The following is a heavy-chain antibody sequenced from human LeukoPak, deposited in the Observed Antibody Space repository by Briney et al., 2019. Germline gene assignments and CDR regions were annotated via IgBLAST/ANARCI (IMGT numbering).Heavy chain of an antibody. Sequence: GGSLRLSCAGSGFTFSDFTINWVRQAPGKGLEWVSAISGSGGSTYYADSVKGRFTISRDNSKNTLYLQMNSLRAEDTAVYYCAKTYDSSGYAPFDYWGQGTLVTVSS. CDR1: GFTFSDFT. CDR2: ISGSGGST. D-gene: IGHD3-22*01. CDR3: AKTYDSSGYAPFDY. J-gene: IGHJ4*02. V-gene: IGHV3-23*01.